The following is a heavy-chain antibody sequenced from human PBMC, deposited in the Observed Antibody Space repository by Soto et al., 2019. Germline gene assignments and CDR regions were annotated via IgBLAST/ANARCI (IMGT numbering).Heavy chain of an antibody. J-gene: IGHJ4*02. CDR3: ARDYDFWNSYPSVYFDY. CDR1: GFSFSSYW. Sequence: EVQLVESGGGLVQRGGSLRLSCASSGFSFSSYWMHWVRQAPGKGLVWVSRINRDGSTTAYADSVKGRFIISRDNAKNTVYLQMNSLRAEDTAVYYCARDYDFWNSYPSVYFDYWGQGNLVTVSS. CDR2: INRDGSTT. D-gene: IGHD3-3*01. V-gene: IGHV3-74*01.